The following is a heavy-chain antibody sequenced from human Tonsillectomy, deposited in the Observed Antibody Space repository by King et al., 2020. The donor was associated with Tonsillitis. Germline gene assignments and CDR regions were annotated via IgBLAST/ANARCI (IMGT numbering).Heavy chain of an antibody. CDR2: IYYSGST. CDR3: ARGLVLSSGYYLLGGAFDI. CDR1: GGSISSYY. V-gene: IGHV4-59*01. D-gene: IGHD3-22*01. J-gene: IGHJ3*02. Sequence: LQLQESGPGLVKPSETLSLTCTVSGGSISSYYWSWIRQPPGKGLEWIGYIYYSGSTNYNPSLKSRVTISVDTSKNQFSLMLSSVTAADPAVYYCARGLVLSSGYYLLGGAFDIWGQGTMVTVSS.